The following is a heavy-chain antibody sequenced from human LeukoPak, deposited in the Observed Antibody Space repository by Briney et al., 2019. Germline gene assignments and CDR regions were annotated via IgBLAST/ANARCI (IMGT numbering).Heavy chain of an antibody. CDR3: ARAIAVATFVDY. D-gene: IGHD6-19*01. J-gene: IGHJ4*02. Sequence: SGGSLRLSCAASGFTFSSYGMHWVRQAPGKGLEWVSAISGSGGSTYYADSVKGRFTISRDNSKNTLYLQMNSLRAEDAAVYYCARAIAVATFVDYWGQGTLVTVSS. CDR2: ISGSGGST. V-gene: IGHV3-23*01. CDR1: GFTFSSYG.